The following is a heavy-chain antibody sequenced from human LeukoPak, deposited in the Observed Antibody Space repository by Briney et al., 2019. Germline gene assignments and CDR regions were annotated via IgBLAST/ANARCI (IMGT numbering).Heavy chain of an antibody. Sequence: GGSLGLSCAASGFTFSSYAMSWVRQAPGKGLEWVSAISGSGSTYYADSVKGRFTISRDNSKNTLYLQMNSLRAEDTAVYYCAKVGSGGIDYWGQGTLVTVSS. CDR3: AKVGSGGIDY. CDR2: ISGSGST. CDR1: GFTFSSYA. V-gene: IGHV3-23*01. J-gene: IGHJ4*02. D-gene: IGHD2-15*01.